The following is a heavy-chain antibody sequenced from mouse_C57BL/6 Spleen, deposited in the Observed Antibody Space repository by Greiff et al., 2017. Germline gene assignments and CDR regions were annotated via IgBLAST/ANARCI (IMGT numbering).Heavy chain of an antibody. CDR3: ARGYYSNYEWFAY. CDR1: GYSITSGYY. V-gene: IGHV3-6*01. J-gene: IGHJ3*01. Sequence: EVKLMESGPGLVKPSQSLSLTCSVTGYSITSGYYWNWIRQFPGNKLAWMGYISYDGSNNYNPSLKNRISITRDTSKNQFFLKLKSVTTEDTATYDCARGYYSNYEWFAYWGQGTLVTVSA. D-gene: IGHD2-5*01. CDR2: ISYDGSN.